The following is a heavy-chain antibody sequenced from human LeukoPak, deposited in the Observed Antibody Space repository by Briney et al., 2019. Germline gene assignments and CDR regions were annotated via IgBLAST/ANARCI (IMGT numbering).Heavy chain of an antibody. J-gene: IGHJ4*02. CDR2: ISAYNGNT. V-gene: IGHV1-18*04. D-gene: IGHD6-19*01. CDR3: ARSYSSGWYGEVFDY. Sequence: ASVEVSCKASGYTFTSYGISWVRQAPGQGLEWMGWISAYNGNTNYAQKLQGRVTMTTDTSTCTAYMELRSLRSDDPAVYYCARSYSSGWYGEVFDYWGQGTLVTVSS. CDR1: GYTFTSYG.